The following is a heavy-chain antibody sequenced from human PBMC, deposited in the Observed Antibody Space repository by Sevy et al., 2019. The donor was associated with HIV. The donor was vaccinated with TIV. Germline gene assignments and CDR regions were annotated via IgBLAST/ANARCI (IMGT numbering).Heavy chain of an antibody. CDR2: INHSGST. J-gene: IGHJ5*02. CDR3: ARSPPIVVVPGAPSWFDP. V-gene: IGHV4-34*01. Sequence: SETLSLTCAVHGGSFSGYYWNWIRQPPGKGLEWIGEINHSGSTTYNPSLKSRVTISVDTSKNQFSLKLSSVTAADTAVYYCARSPPIVVVPGAPSWFDPWGQGTLVTVSS. D-gene: IGHD2-2*01. CDR1: GGSFSGYY.